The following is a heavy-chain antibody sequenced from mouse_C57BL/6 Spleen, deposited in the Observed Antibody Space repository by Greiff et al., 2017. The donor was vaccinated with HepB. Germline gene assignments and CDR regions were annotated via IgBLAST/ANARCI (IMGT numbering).Heavy chain of an antibody. CDR1: GYTFTSYW. CDR3: AREGLPDFDY. CDR2: IDPSDSET. Sequence: QVHVKQPGAELVRPGSSVKLSCKASGYTFTSYWMHWVKQRPIQGLEWIGNIDPSDSETHYNQKFKDKATLTVDKSSSTAYMQLSSLTSEDSAVYYCAREGLPDFDYWGQGTTLTVSS. D-gene: IGHD2-2*01. V-gene: IGHV1-52*01. J-gene: IGHJ2*01.